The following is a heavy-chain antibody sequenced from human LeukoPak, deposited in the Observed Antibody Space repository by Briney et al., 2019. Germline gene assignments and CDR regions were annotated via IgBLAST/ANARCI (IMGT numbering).Heavy chain of an antibody. CDR3: AREDYVSMGVDY. CDR2: INPNSGAT. Sequence: GASVKVSCKASGYTFTAYYMHWVRQAPGQGLEWMGWINPNSGATNYAQKFRGRVTMTRDTSISTAYMELSRLTSDDTAVFYCAREDYVSMGVDYWGQGTLVTVSS. V-gene: IGHV1-2*02. D-gene: IGHD3-16*01. CDR1: GYTFTAYY. J-gene: IGHJ4*02.